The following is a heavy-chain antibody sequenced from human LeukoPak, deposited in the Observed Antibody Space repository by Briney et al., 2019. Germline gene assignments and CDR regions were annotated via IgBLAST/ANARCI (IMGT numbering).Heavy chain of an antibody. D-gene: IGHD2-2*02. Sequence: GASVKVSCKASGYTFTSYAMNWVRQAPGQGLEWMGWINTNTGNPTYAQGFTGRFVFSLDTSVSTAYLQISSLKAEDTAVYYCARGRYYSSTSCYTLPQDDYWGQGTLVTVSS. CDR2: INTNTGNP. V-gene: IGHV7-4-1*02. CDR3: ARGRYYSSTSCYTLPQDDY. J-gene: IGHJ4*02. CDR1: GYTFTSYA.